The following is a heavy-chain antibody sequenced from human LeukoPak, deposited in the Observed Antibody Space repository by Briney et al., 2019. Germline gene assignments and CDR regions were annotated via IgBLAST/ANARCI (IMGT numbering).Heavy chain of an antibody. J-gene: IGHJ3*02. D-gene: IGHD3-16*02. CDR3: ARWAHHDYVWGSYRPKAGYAFDI. V-gene: IGHV1-2*02. CDR1: GYTFTGYY. CDR2: INPNSGGT. Sequence: GASVKVSCKASGYTFTGYYMHWVRQAPGQGLEWMGWINPNSGGTNYAQKFQGRVTMTRDTSISTAYMELSSLRSEDTAVYYCARWAHHDYVWGSYRPKAGYAFDIWGQGTMVTVSS.